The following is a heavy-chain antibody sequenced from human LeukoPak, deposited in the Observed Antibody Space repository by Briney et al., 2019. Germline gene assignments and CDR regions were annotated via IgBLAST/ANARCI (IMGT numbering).Heavy chain of an antibody. Sequence: ASVTVSCKASGYTFTGYYMHWVRQAPGQGLEWMGWMNPNSGNTGYAQKFQGGVTITRNTSISTAYMELSSLRSEDTAVYYCARGGYSSSNDAFDIWGQGTMVTVSS. V-gene: IGHV1-8*03. CDR2: MNPNSGNT. CDR1: GYTFTGYY. D-gene: IGHD6-13*01. CDR3: ARGGYSSSNDAFDI. J-gene: IGHJ3*02.